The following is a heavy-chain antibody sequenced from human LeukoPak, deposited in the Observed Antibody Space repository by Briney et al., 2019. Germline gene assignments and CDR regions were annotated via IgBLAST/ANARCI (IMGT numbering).Heavy chain of an antibody. V-gene: IGHV3-23*01. J-gene: IGHJ4*02. CDR3: AKRSNSGWGYYFDY. CDR1: GFTFSSYG. D-gene: IGHD6-19*01. Sequence: PGGSLRLSCAASGFTFSSYGMSWVRQAPGKGLEWVAAINTNGGSTYYADSVKGRFTISRDNSKNTLFLQMNSLRAEDTAVYYCAKRSNSGWGYYFDYWGQGTLVTVSS. CDR2: INTNGGST.